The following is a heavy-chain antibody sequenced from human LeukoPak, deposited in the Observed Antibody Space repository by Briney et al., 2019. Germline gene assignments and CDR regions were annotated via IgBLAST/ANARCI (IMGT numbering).Heavy chain of an antibody. J-gene: IGHJ4*02. CDR1: GYAFNIYD. Sequence: ASVKVSCKASGYAFNIYDINWVRQATGQGLEWMGWMNPDSGNTGFAQKFQGRVTMTRNTSITTAYMELSSLRLEDTAVYYCAVHLPGDYLDRWGQGTLVTVSS. CDR3: AVHLPGDYLDR. CDR2: MNPDSGNT. V-gene: IGHV1-8*01.